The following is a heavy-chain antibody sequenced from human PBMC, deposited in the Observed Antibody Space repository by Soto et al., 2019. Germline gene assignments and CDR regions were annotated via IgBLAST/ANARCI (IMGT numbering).Heavy chain of an antibody. CDR3: ARAIAAAGPYYYYYYMDG. D-gene: IGHD6-13*01. Sequence: SETLSLTCTVSGGSISSGGYYWSWIRQHPGKGLEWIGYIYYSGSTYYNPSLKSRVTISVDTSKNQFSLKLSSVTAADTAVYYCARAIAAAGPYYYYYYMDGWGKGTTVTVSS. CDR2: IYYSGST. CDR1: GGSISSGGYY. J-gene: IGHJ6*03. V-gene: IGHV4-31*03.